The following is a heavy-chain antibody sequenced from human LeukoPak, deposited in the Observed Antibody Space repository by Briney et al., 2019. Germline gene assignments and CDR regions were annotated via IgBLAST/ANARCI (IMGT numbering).Heavy chain of an antibody. CDR3: VKGGGYCSSTSCPPPYYFDY. V-gene: IGHV3-64D*06. J-gene: IGHJ4*02. D-gene: IGHD2-2*01. CDR2: IRSNGGST. Sequence: GGSLRLSRSASGFTFSSYAIHWVRQAPGEGLEYFSAIRSNGGSTYYADSVKGRFTISRDNSKNTLYLQMSSLRAEDTAVYYCVKGGGYCSSTSCPPPYYFDYWGQGTLVTVSS. CDR1: GFTFSSYA.